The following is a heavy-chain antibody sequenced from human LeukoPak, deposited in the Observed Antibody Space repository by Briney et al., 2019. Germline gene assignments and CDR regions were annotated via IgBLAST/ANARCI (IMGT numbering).Heavy chain of an antibody. CDR3: ARSGYYGDDAFDI. CDR2: INSDGSST. CDR1: GFTFSSDW. Sequence: GGSLRLSCAASGFTFSSDWMHWVRQAPGKGLVWVSRINSDGSSTTYADSVKGRFTISRDNAKNTLYLQMNCLRAEDTAVYYCARSGYYGDDAFDIWGQGTMVTVSS. V-gene: IGHV3-74*01. D-gene: IGHD3-10*01. J-gene: IGHJ3*02.